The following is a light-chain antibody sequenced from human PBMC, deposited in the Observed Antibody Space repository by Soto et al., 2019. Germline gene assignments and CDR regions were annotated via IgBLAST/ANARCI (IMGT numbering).Light chain of an antibody. CDR1: QNVMFN. V-gene: IGKV3-15*01. J-gene: IGKJ1*01. Sequence: EIVLTQSPATLYVSPGGRATLSCRASQNVMFNLAWYQQKPGQAPRLLVYGATTRATDAPPRFRGSGSGTEFSLTISSLQSEDFATYYCQQYGGWPRTFGQGSRGEIK. CDR2: GAT. CDR3: QQYGGWPRT.